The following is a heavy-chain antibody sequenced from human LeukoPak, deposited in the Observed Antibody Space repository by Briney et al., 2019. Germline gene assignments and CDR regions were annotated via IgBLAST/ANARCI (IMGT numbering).Heavy chain of an antibody. Sequence: GCLRLSCAASGFTYTRAWMNCVRRAPRKGLERVGRIKHKLDGGTTDYAAPVKGRFAFSRDDSKNTVYLQMNSLETEDTGVYYGSADVRDWGTFDGSDIWGEGTMVTVSS. D-gene: IGHD3/OR15-3a*01. V-gene: IGHV3-15*01. CDR3: SADVRDWGTFDGSDI. CDR2: IKHKLDGGTT. J-gene: IGHJ3*02. CDR1: GFTYTRAW.